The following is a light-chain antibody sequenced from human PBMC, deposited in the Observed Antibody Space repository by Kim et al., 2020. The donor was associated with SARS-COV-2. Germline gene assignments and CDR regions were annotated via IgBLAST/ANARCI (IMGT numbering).Light chain of an antibody. V-gene: IGLV1-47*02. CDR2: SNS. CDR3: AVWDESLRGWV. J-gene: IGLJ3*02. CDR1: SSNIGSAY. Sequence: QSVLTQPPSASGTPGQRVTISCSGSSSNIGSAYVYWYQQLPGTAPKLFIYSNSQRPSGVPDRFSGSKSGTSASLAISGLRFEDEAEYYCAVWDESLRGWVFGGGTQLTVL.